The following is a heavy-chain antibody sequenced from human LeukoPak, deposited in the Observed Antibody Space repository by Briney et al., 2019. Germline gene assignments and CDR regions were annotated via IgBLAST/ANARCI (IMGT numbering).Heavy chain of an antibody. V-gene: IGHV3-48*04. Sequence: GGSLRLSCAASGFTLSSYSMNWVRQAPGKGLEWISYINSDIYSNTIYYADTVKGRFTISRDNAKNSLFLQMSSLRAEDTAIYYCARDKIVGPTNFDYWGQGTLVTVSS. J-gene: IGHJ4*02. D-gene: IGHD1-26*01. CDR2: INSDIYSNTI. CDR1: GFTLSSYS. CDR3: ARDKIVGPTNFDY.